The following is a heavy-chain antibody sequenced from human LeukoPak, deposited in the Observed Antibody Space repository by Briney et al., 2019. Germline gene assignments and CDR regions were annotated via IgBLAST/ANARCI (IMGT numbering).Heavy chain of an antibody. Sequence: SETLSLTCAVYGGSFSGYYWSWIRQPPGKGLEWIGEINHSGSTNYNPSLKSRVTISVDTSKNQFSLKLSSVTAADTAVYYFARANSSGFDYWGQGTLVTVSS. V-gene: IGHV4-34*01. CDR3: ARANSSGFDY. CDR1: GGSFSGYY. J-gene: IGHJ4*02. D-gene: IGHD6-19*01. CDR2: INHSGST.